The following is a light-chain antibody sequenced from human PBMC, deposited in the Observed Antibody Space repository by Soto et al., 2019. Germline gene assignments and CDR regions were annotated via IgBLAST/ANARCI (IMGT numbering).Light chain of an antibody. CDR1: QSVSSSY. V-gene: IGKV3-20*01. J-gene: IGKJ5*01. CDR3: QQYHSSPIT. Sequence: EIVVTQSPGTLSLSPGERATLSCRASQSVSSSYLAWYQQKPGQAPRLLIYGASSRATGIPDRFSGSGSGTHFTLTISRLEPEDFATYYCQQYHSSPITFGQGTRLEIK. CDR2: GAS.